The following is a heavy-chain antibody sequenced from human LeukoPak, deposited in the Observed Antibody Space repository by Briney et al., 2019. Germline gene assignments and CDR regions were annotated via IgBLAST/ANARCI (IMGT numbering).Heavy chain of an antibody. CDR3: AREAYYDFWSGYRDPYYYGMDV. V-gene: IGHV3-53*04. J-gene: IGHJ6*02. Sequence: GSLRLSCAASGFSFISNSMSWVRQAPGKGLQWVSTISSGGNTYYADSVKGRFTISRHNPKNTLFLQMNSLRDEATAVYYCAREAYYDFWSGYRDPYYYGMDVWGQGTTVTVS. D-gene: IGHD3-3*01. CDR2: ISSGGNT. CDR1: GFSFISNS.